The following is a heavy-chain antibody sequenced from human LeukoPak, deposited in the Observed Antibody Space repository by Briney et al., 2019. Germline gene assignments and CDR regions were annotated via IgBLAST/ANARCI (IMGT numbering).Heavy chain of an antibody. J-gene: IGHJ5*02. Sequence: PSQTLSLTCTVSGGSISSGGYYWSWIRQPPGKGLEWIGYIYHSGSTYYNPYLKSRGTISVDRTMNQFSLKLSSVTAADTAVYYCATRHQSGLIETWGQGTLVTVSS. CDR2: IYHSGST. CDR3: ATRHQSGLIET. D-gene: IGHD3-16*01. CDR1: GGSISSGGYY. V-gene: IGHV4-30-2*02.